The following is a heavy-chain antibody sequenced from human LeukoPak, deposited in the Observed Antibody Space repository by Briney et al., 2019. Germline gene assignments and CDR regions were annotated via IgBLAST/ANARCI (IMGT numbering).Heavy chain of an antibody. V-gene: IGHV3-23*01. CDR1: GFTFSRCA. J-gene: IGHJ4*02. D-gene: IGHD6-19*01. Sequence: GGSLRLSCAASGFTFSRCAMSWVRQAPGKGLEWVSAISSSGGNTDYAHSVKGRFTISRDNPKNTLYLQMNSLRAEDTAVYYCAKRGSYSSGWDFDYWGQGTLVTVSS. CDR3: AKRGSYSSGWDFDY. CDR2: ISSSGGNT.